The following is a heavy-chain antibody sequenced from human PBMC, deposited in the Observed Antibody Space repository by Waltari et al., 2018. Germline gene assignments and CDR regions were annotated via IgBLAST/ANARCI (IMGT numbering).Heavy chain of an antibody. D-gene: IGHD6-13*01. CDR3: ARQISGIASGMDV. CDR1: GYSFSNYW. Sequence: EVQLVQSGAEVKKPGDSLKISCKGSGYSFSNYWIGWVRQMPGKGLEWMGFIYPGDADTTYSPSFQGKVTISADKSISTAYLQWSSLKASDTALFYCARQISGIASGMDVWGQGTTVTVSS. CDR2: IYPGDADT. J-gene: IGHJ6*02. V-gene: IGHV5-51*01.